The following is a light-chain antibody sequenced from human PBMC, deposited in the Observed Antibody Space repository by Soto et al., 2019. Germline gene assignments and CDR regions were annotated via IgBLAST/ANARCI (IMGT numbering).Light chain of an antibody. Sequence: QSALTQPASVSGSPGQSVTISCTGTSSDVGGYQYVTWYQQHPGKAPKLMIYEVSNRPSRVSNRFSGSKSGHTASLTISGLQAEYEADYYCSSYTSSRTLLYVFGTGTKLTVL. V-gene: IGLV2-14*01. J-gene: IGLJ1*01. CDR3: SSYTSSRTLLYV. CDR1: SSDVGGYQY. CDR2: EVS.